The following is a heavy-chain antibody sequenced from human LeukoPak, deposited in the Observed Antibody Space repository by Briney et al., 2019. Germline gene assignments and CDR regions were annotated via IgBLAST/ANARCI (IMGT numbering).Heavy chain of an antibody. V-gene: IGHV3-33*06. CDR1: GFTFTSYG. D-gene: IGHD4-11*01. J-gene: IGHJ4*02. Sequence: PGGSLRLSCAASGFTFTSYGMHWVRQAPGKGLEWVAVIWSDGTNKYYADLVKGRFAISRDDSKNMVYLQMNSLRVEDTAVYYCAKDIERGFDYTNSLDYWGQGTLVTVSS. CDR3: AKDIERGFDYTNSLDY. CDR2: IWSDGTNK.